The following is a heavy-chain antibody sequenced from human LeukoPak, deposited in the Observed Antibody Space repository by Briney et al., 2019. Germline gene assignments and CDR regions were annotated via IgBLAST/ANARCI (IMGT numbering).Heavy chain of an antibody. CDR1: GYTFTSYY. J-gene: IGHJ3*02. Sequence: ASVKVSCKASGYTFTSYYMHWVRQAPGQGLEWMGIINPSGGSTSYAQKFQGRVTMTRDTSTSTVYMELSSLRSEDTAVYYCESRYYDSSGYHDAFDTRGQGTMVTVSS. CDR2: INPSGGST. CDR3: ESRYYDSSGYHDAFDT. V-gene: IGHV1-46*01. D-gene: IGHD3-22*01.